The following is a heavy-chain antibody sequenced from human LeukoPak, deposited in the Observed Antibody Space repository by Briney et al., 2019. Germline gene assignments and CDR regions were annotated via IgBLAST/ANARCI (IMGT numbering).Heavy chain of an antibody. D-gene: IGHD3-22*01. CDR3: ARDRYYYDSSGYPTYYFDY. CDR1: GYSISSGYY. CDR2: IYHSGST. J-gene: IGHJ4*02. V-gene: IGHV4-38-2*02. Sequence: SETLSLTCTVSGYSISSGYYWGWIRQPPGKGLEWIGSIYHSGSTYYNPTLKSRVTISVDTSKNQFSLKLSSVTAADTAVYYCARDRYYYDSSGYPTYYFDYWGQGTLVTVSS.